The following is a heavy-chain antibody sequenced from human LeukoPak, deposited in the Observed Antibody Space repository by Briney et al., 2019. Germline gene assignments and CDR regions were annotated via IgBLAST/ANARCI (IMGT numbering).Heavy chain of an antibody. V-gene: IGHV3-7*03. CDR3: ARGVTSAWYLRYYFEY. D-gene: IGHD6-13*01. CDR2: IKQDGSET. Sequence: GGSLRLSCAAYAFIFGSYWMSWARQVPGEGLEWVANIKQDGSETYYVDSVEGRFTISRDNAKNSLFLQMNSLRADDTALYYCARGVTSAWYLRYYFEYWGQGILVTVSS. CDR1: AFIFGSYW. J-gene: IGHJ4*02.